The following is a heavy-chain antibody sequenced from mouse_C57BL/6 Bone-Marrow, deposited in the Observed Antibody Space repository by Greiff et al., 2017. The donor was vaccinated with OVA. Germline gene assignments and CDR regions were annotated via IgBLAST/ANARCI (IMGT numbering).Heavy chain of an antibody. Sequence: EVQLLQSGGDLVMPGASLKLSCAASGFTFSSYGMSWVRQTPDQRLEWVAIISSGGSYTYYPDHVKGRFTIARDNAKTTLYMQMSSLKSEDTAMYYCASPQGNAMDYWGQGTSVTVSS. CDR3: ASPQGNAMDY. CDR2: ISSGGSYT. J-gene: IGHJ4*01. CDR1: GFTFSSYG. V-gene: IGHV5-6*01.